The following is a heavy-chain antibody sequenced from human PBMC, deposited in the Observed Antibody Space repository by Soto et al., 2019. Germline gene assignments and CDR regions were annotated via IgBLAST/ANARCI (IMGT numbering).Heavy chain of an antibody. Sequence: QVQLVQSGAEVKKPGSSVKVSCKASGGTFSSYAISWVRQAPGQGLEWMGGVIPILGTANYAQKFQGRVRITADEATTTAYVELSSLRSEDTAVYYCARDVTGYSYGYYVYWGQGTLVTVSS. V-gene: IGHV1-69*01. CDR1: GGTFSSYA. CDR2: VIPILGTA. CDR3: ARDVTGYSYGYYVY. J-gene: IGHJ4*02. D-gene: IGHD5-18*01.